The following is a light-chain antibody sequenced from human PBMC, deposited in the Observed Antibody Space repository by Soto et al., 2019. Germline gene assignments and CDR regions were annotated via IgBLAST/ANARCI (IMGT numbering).Light chain of an antibody. CDR3: AAWDDSLKAML. CDR2: SNA. V-gene: IGLV1-44*01. CDR1: GSNIGENA. J-gene: IGLJ3*02. Sequence: QSMLTQPPSASGTPGQTVTIFCSGSGSNIGENAVNWYQHLPGTAPQLLIYSNALRPSGVPHRFSGSKSGTAGSLAISGLQSEDEAHYYCAAWDDSLKAMLFGGGTKVTVL.